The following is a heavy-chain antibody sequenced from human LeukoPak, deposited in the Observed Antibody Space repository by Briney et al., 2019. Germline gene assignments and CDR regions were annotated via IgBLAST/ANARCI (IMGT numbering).Heavy chain of an antibody. J-gene: IGHJ4*02. D-gene: IGHD1-26*01. CDR3: AGLSGTYLFDY. CDR2: ISGSSRNI. V-gene: IGHV3-21*01. Sequence: GGSLRLSCAASGFTFSSYEMNWVRQAPGKGLEWVSCISGSSRNIYYADSVKGRFTISRDNAKNLVFLQMNSLRAEDTAVYYCAGLSGTYLFDYWSQGTLVTVSS. CDR1: GFTFSSYE.